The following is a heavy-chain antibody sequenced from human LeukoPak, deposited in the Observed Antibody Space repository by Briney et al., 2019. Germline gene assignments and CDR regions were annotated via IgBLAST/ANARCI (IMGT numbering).Heavy chain of an antibody. Sequence: PGGSLRLSCAASGFTFSSYAMSWVRQAPGKGLEWVSAISGSGGSTYYADSVKGRFTISRDNSKNTLYLQMNSLRAEDTAPYYCAKEITYDGRYYVYFHHWGQGTLVTVSS. V-gene: IGHV3-23*01. CDR2: ISGSGGST. CDR1: GFTFSSYA. J-gene: IGHJ1*01. D-gene: IGHD3-10*01. CDR3: AKEITYDGRYYVYFHH.